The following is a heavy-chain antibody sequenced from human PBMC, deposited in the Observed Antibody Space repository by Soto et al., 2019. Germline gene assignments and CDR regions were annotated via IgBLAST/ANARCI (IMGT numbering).Heavy chain of an antibody. Sequence: GESLKISCAASGITTSTYWMGWFRQPPGRGLEWVATIKQDGSEKYYMDSLKGRFTISRDNAINSLYLQMISLRAEDTAVYFCVSGDHADYWGQGTLVTVSS. CDR1: GITTSTYW. CDR3: VSGDHADY. J-gene: IGHJ4*02. V-gene: IGHV3-7*03. D-gene: IGHD3-10*01. CDR2: IKQDGSEK.